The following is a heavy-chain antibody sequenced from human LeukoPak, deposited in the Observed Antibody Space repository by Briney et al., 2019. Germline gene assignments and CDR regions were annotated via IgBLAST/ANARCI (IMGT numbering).Heavy chain of an antibody. J-gene: IGHJ4*02. CDR1: GFTFSSYS. V-gene: IGHV3-21*01. CDR2: ISSSSSYI. D-gene: IGHD3-22*01. CDR3: ARERSTMIVVVINSYSDY. Sequence: GGSLRLSCAASGFTFSSYSMNWVRQAPGKGLEWVSSISSSSSYIYYADSVKGRFTISRDNAKNSLYLQMNSLRAEDTAVYYCARERSTMIVVVINSYSDYWGQGTLVTVPS.